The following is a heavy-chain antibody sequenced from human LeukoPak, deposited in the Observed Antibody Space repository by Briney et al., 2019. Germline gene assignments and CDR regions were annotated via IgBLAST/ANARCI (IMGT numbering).Heavy chain of an antibody. Sequence: SLRLSCAASGFTFKGYAMHWGRQAPGKGLEWVSDISSDGTNQHYADSVKGRFTISRDNSQNTLFLQMNSLRVEDMGVYYCARDKSSYSSSWHRFFDYWGRGTLVTVSA. CDR3: ARDKSSYSSSWHRFFDY. D-gene: IGHD6-13*01. CDR2: ISSDGTNQ. J-gene: IGHJ4*02. V-gene: IGHV3-30*04. CDR1: GFTFKGYA.